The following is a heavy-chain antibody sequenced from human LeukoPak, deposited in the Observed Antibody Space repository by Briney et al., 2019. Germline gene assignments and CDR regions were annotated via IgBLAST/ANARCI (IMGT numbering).Heavy chain of an antibody. CDR3: AKDLLWLSDYYYGSSDAY. CDR2: ISYDGSNK. J-gene: IGHJ4*02. D-gene: IGHD3-22*01. V-gene: IGHV3-30-3*01. Sequence: GGSLRLSCAASGFTFSSYAMNRVRQAPGKGLEWVAVISYDGSNKYYADSVKGRFTISRDNSKNTLYLQMNSLRAEDTAVYYCAKDLLWLSDYYYGSSDAYWGQGTLVTVSS. CDR1: GFTFSSYA.